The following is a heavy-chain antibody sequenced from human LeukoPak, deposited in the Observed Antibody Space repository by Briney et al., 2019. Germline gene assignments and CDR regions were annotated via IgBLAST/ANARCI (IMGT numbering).Heavy chain of an antibody. V-gene: IGHV1-2*02. CDR3: ARASRVVSSSSPWFDP. D-gene: IGHD6-6*01. J-gene: IGHJ5*02. CDR1: GYTFTVYY. CDR2: INPNSGGT. Sequence: GASVKVSCKASGYTFTVYYMYWVRQAPGQGLEWMGWINPNSGGTNYAQKFQGRVTMTRDTSISTAYMELSRLRADDTAVYYCARASRVVSSSSPWFDPWGQGTLVTVSS.